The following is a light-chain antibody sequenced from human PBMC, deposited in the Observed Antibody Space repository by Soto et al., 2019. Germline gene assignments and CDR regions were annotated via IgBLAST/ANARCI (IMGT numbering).Light chain of an antibody. CDR1: QSVSSSY. Sequence: EIVLTQSPGTLSLSPGERATLSCRASQSVSSSYLAWYQQKPGQAPRLLIYGASSRATGIPDRFSGSGTGTDLAITISRREPEDFAVYYCQQYGSSPYTFGQGTKLEIK. V-gene: IGKV3-20*01. CDR2: GAS. J-gene: IGKJ2*01. CDR3: QQYGSSPYT.